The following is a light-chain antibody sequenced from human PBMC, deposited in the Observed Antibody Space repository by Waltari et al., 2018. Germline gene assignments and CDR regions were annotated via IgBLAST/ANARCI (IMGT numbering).Light chain of an antibody. Sequence: IVVTQSPAALSLSPGERATLSCRASQPIRTYLAWYQQKPGQAPRLLIYDASKRAPAIPVRFSGSGYGTDFTLTINSLEPEDFAVYYCQQRFTWPPFTFGGGTKIEIK. CDR3: QQRFTWPPFT. V-gene: IGKV3-11*01. CDR2: DAS. J-gene: IGKJ4*01. CDR1: QPIRTY.